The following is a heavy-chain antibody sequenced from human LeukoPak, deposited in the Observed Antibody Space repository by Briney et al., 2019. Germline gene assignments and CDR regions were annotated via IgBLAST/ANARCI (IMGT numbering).Heavy chain of an antibody. J-gene: IGHJ4*02. CDR1: GFTFGSYA. V-gene: IGHV3-23*01. Sequence: GGSLRLSCAASGFTFGSYAMSWVRQAPGKGLEWVSAISGSGGSTYYADSVKGRFTISRDNSKNTLYLQMNSLRAEDTAVYYCAKDLSGYDWGGYYFDYWGQGTLVTVSS. CDR3: AKDLSGYDWGGYYFDY. CDR2: ISGSGGST. D-gene: IGHD5-12*01.